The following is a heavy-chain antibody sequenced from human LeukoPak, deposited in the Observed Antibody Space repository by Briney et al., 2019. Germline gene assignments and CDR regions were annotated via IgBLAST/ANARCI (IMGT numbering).Heavy chain of an antibody. Sequence: GGSLRLSCAASGFTVSSNYMSWVRQAPGKGLEWVSVIYSGGSTYYADSVKGRFTISRDNSKNTLYLQMNSLRAEDTAVYYCARVGGYCSGGSCFDYYYGMDVWGQGTTVTVSS. J-gene: IGHJ6*02. CDR1: GFTVSSNY. CDR3: ARVGGYCSGGSCFDYYYGMDV. CDR2: IYSGGST. D-gene: IGHD2-15*01. V-gene: IGHV3-53*01.